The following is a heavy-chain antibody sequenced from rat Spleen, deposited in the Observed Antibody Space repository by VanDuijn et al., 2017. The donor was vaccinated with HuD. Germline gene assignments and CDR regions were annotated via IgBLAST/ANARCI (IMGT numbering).Heavy chain of an antibody. CDR1: GFSLTNNS. CDR2: IWGDGST. V-gene: IGHV2-1*01. J-gene: IGHJ2*01. Sequence: QVQLKESGPGLMQPSQTLSLTCTVPGFSLTNNSVHWVRQPPGKGLEWMGGIWGDGSTDYNSALKSRLSISRDTSKRQVFLKMNSLQTDDTAIYFCTLNWALWGQGVMVTVSS. D-gene: IGHD5-1*01. CDR3: TLNWAL.